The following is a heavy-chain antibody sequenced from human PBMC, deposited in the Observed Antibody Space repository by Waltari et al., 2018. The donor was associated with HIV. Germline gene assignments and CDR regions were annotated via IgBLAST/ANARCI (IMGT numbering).Heavy chain of an antibody. Sequence: QITLKESGPTLVKPKQTLTLTCTFSGLPLSTAGLGVGWIRQPPGQALEWLALIFWDGDKRYSPSLKSRLTIIKDTSKNQVILTMTNMDPVDTATYYCAHTSTYCTNGVCYNWFDPWGQGILVIVSS. V-gene: IGHV2-5*02. J-gene: IGHJ5*02. CDR3: AHTSTYCTNGVCYNWFDP. CDR2: IFWDGDK. CDR1: GLPLSTAGLG. D-gene: IGHD2-8*01.